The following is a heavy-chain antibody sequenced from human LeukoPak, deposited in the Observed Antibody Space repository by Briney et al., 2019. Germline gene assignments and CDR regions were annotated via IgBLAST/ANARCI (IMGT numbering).Heavy chain of an antibody. CDR3: ARITGSGWYYFDY. CDR2: ISSSSYI. CDR1: GFTFSSYS. D-gene: IGHD6-19*01. V-gene: IGHV3-21*01. Sequence: PGGSLRLSCAASGFTFSSYSMNWVRQAPGKGLEWVSSISSSSYIYYADSVKGRFTISRDNAKNSLYLQMNSLRAEDTAVYYCARITGSGWYYFDYWGQGTLVTVSS. J-gene: IGHJ4*02.